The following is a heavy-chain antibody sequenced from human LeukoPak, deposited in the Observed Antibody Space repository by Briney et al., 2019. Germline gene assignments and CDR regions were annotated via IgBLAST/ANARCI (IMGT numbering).Heavy chain of an antibody. CDR3: ARDPAAAVGWFDP. V-gene: IGHV3-21*01. D-gene: IGHD6-13*01. J-gene: IGHJ5*02. CDR2: ISSSSSYI. Sequence: GGSLRLSCAASGFTFSSYSMNWVRQAPGKGLEWVSSISSSSSYIYYADSVKGRFTISRDNAKNSLYLQMNSLRAEDTAVYYCARDPAAAVGWFDPWGQGTLVTVSS. CDR1: GFTFSSYS.